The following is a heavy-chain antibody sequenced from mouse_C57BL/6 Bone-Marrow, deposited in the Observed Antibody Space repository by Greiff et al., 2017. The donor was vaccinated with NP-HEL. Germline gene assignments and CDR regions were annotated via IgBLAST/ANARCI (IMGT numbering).Heavy chain of an antibody. V-gene: IGHV1-81*01. CDR3: ARGVWPHWYFDV. CDR1: GYTFTSYG. D-gene: IGHD2-10*02. CDR2: IYPRSGNT. J-gene: IGHJ1*03. Sequence: VKLMESGAELARPGASVKLSCKASGYTFTSYGISWVKQRTGQGLEWIGEIYPRSGNTYYNEKFKGKATLTADKSSSTAYMELRSLTSEDSAVYFSARGVWPHWYFDVWGTGTTVTVSS.